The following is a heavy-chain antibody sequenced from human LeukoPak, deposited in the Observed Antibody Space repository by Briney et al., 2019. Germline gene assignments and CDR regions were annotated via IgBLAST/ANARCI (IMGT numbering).Heavy chain of an antibody. J-gene: IGHJ3*02. CDR2: IKQDGSEK. Sequence: GGSLRLSCAPSGSTFSSYWMSWVRQAPGKGLEGVANIKQDGSEKHHVDSVKGRFTISRYNAKNSLYLQMHSLRAEDTAVYYCASGILRWNAFDIWGQGTMVTVSS. CDR3: ASGILRWNAFDI. D-gene: IGHD4-23*01. V-gene: IGHV3-7*02. CDR1: GSTFSSYW.